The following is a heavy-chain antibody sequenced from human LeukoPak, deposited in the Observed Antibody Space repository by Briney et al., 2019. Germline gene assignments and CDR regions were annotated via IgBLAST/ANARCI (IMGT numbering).Heavy chain of an antibody. J-gene: IGHJ3*02. CDR2: IIPIFGTA. D-gene: IGHD3-22*01. CDR1: GGTFSSYA. V-gene: IGHV1-69*05. Sequence: SVKVSCKASGGTFSSYAISWVRQAPGQGLEWVGRIIPIFGTANYAQKFQGRVTITTDESTSTAYMELSSLRSEDTAVYYCARVFTMIVGGAFDIWGQGTMVTVSS. CDR3: ARVFTMIVGGAFDI.